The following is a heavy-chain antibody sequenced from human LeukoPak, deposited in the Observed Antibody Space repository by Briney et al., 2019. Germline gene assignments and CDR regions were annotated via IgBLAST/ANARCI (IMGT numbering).Heavy chain of an antibody. CDR2: IYNGNT. J-gene: IGHJ5*02. V-gene: IGHV1-18*01. Sequence: GASVKVSCKASGYSFTKFGISWVRQAPGRGLEWAGWIYNGNTKYTQSLQGRVTMTTDTSTSTAYMELRSLISDDTAVYYCARGSSGTEGFDPWGQGTLVTVSS. D-gene: IGHD6-19*01. CDR3: ARGSSGTEGFDP. CDR1: GYSFTKFG.